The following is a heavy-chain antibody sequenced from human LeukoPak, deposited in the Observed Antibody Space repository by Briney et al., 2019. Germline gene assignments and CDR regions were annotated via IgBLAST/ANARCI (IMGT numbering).Heavy chain of an antibody. V-gene: IGHV4-4*02. CDR1: GGSISSSNW. CDR3: ARDRPYSSSWRYFQH. CDR2: IYHSGST. Sequence: SETLSLTCAVSGGSISSSNWWSWVRQPPGKGLEWIGEIYHSGSTNYNPSLKSRVTISVDKSKNQFSLKLSSVTAADTAVYYCARDRPYSSSWRYFQHWGQGTLVTVSS. D-gene: IGHD6-13*01. J-gene: IGHJ1*01.